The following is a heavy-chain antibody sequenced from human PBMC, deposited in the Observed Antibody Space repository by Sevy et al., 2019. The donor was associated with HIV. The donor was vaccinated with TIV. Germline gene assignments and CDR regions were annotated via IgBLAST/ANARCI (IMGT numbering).Heavy chain of an antibody. V-gene: IGHV3-30*02. CDR2: IRNDGSTK. J-gene: IGHJ6*02. CDR3: VKGPNPAVTTSYALDV. CDR1: GFTFKSYG. D-gene: IGHD4-17*01. Sequence: GGSLRLSCAASGFTFKSYGMHWVRQAPGKGLEWVTFIRNDGSTKYYADSVRGRFTASRDNSKNTLYLHMNSLRPEDTAVYYCVKGPNPAVTTSYALDVWGQGTTVTVSS.